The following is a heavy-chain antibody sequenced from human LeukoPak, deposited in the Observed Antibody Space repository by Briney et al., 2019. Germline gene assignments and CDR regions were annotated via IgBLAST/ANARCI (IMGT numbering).Heavy chain of an antibody. J-gene: IGHJ4*02. D-gene: IGHD6-19*01. V-gene: IGHV4-59*01. CDR1: GASISSYY. Sequence: SETLSLTCTVSGASISSYYWSWIRQPPGKGLEWIGYIYYSGSTNYNPSLKSRVTISVDTSKNQFSLKLSSVTAADTAVYYCARVWQWLFAVDYWGQGTLVTVSS. CDR3: ARVWQWLFAVDY. CDR2: IYYSGST.